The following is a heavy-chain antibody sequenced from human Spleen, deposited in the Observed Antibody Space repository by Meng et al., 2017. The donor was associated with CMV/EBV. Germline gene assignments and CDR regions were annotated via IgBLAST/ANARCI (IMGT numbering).Heavy chain of an antibody. CDR1: GFIFSSSG. CDR2: IRYDGTLE. CDR3: ANARTGYYYYGMDV. V-gene: IGHV3-30*02. J-gene: IGHJ6*02. Sequence: GESLKISCAASGFIFSSSGMFWVRQAPGRGLEWVAFIRYDGTLEYYADSVKGRFTISRDNPKKTLYLQMNSLKPEDTAVFYCANARTGYYYYGMDVWGQGTTVTVSS.